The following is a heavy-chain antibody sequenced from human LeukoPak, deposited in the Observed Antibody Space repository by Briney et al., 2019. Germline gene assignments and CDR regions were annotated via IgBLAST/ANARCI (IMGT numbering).Heavy chain of an antibody. Sequence: RGESLTISCKGSGFNFTSYRIGWVRQMPGKGLEWMGIIYPGDSDTRYSPSFQGQVTISADKSISTAYLQWSSLKASDTAMYYCARLGGWPAYYFDYWGQGTLVTVSS. CDR1: GFNFTSYR. J-gene: IGHJ4*02. D-gene: IGHD6-19*01. V-gene: IGHV5-51*01. CDR2: IYPGDSDT. CDR3: ARLGGWPAYYFDY.